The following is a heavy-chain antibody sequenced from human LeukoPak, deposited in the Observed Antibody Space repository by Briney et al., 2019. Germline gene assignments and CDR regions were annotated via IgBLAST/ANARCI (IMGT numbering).Heavy chain of an antibody. CDR1: GGSISSSSYY. J-gene: IGHJ3*02. V-gene: IGHV4-39*01. D-gene: IGHD3-22*01. Sequence: SETLSLTCTVSGGSISSSSYYWGWIRQPPGKGLEWIGSIYYSGSTYYNPSLKSRVTISVDTSKNQFSLKLSSVTVADTAVYYCARPRQYDSSGYYYGEYAFDIWGQGTMVTVSS. CDR2: IYYSGST. CDR3: ARPRQYDSSGYYYGEYAFDI.